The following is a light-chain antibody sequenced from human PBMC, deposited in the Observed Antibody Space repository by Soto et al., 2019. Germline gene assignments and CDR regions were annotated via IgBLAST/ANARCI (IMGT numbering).Light chain of an antibody. Sequence: QSALTQPASVSGSPGQSITISCTGTSSDVGGYNYVSWYQQHPGKAPKLMIYEDGKRPSGVFNRFSGSKSGNTASLTSSGRQAEEEADYYCSSYTSSRIRYVFGSGTKLTVL. CDR3: SSYTSSRIRYV. CDR1: SSDVGGYNY. J-gene: IGLJ1*01. V-gene: IGLV2-14*01. CDR2: EDG.